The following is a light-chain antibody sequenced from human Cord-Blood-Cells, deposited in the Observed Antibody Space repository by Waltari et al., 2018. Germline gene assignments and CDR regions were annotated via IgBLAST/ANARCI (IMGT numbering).Light chain of an antibody. V-gene: IGKV1-33*01. CDR1: QDISNY. CDR2: DAS. Sequence: DTQMTQSPSSLSASVGDSVTITCPASQDISNYLNWYQQKPGTAPKLLIYDASNLETGVPSRFSGSGSGTDFTFTISSLQPEDIATYYCQQYDNLPYTFGQGTKLEIK. J-gene: IGKJ2*01. CDR3: QQYDNLPYT.